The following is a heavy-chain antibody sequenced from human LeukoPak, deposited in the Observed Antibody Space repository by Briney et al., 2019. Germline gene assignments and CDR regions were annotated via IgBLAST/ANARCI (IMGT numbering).Heavy chain of an antibody. D-gene: IGHD1-26*01. CDR2: IKSKTDGGTT. CDR3: TTGVGATPTPDFDY. J-gene: IGHJ4*02. Sequence: PGGSLRLSCAASGFTFSNAWMSWVRQAPGKGLEWVGRIKSKTDGGTTDYAAPVKGRFTISRDDSKNTLYLQMNSLKTEDTAVYYCTTGVGATPTPDFDYWGQGTLVTVSS. V-gene: IGHV3-15*01. CDR1: GFTFSNAW.